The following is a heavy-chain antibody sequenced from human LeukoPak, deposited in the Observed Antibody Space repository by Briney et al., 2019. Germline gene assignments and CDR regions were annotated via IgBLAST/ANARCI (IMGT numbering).Heavy chain of an antibody. CDR3: AREGGYGRYDPTEGTFDY. V-gene: IGHV3-11*01. D-gene: IGHD5-12*01. CDR2: ISSSGSTI. CDR1: GFTFSDYY. Sequence: PGGSLRLSCTASGFTFSDYYMSWIRQAPGKGLEWVSYISSSGSTIYYADSVKGRFTISRDNAKNSLYLQMNSLRAEDTAVYYCAREGGYGRYDPTEGTFDYWGQGTLVTVSS. J-gene: IGHJ4*02.